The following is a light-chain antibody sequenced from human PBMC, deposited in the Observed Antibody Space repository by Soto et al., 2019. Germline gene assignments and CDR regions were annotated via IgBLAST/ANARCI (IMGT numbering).Light chain of an antibody. Sequence: QSVLTQPPSASGTPGQRVTISCSGSNSNIGSNTVDWYQQLPGTAPKLLIYSDNQRPSGVPDRFSGSKSGTSASLAISGLQSEDEADYYCAAWDDSRDVFGTGTKVTVL. J-gene: IGLJ1*01. CDR2: SDN. CDR3: AAWDDSRDV. V-gene: IGLV1-44*01. CDR1: NSNIGSNT.